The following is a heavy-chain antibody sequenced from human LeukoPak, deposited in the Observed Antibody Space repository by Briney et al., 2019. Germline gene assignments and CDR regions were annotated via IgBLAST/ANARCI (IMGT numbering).Heavy chain of an antibody. CDR2: INPNSGGT. CDR3: ARSRDDAFDI. V-gene: IGHV1-2*02. Sequence: ASVKVSCKASGYTFSGHDMHWVRQAPGQGLEWMGWINPNSGGTDSAQKFQDRVTMARDTSIPTAYMELSRLISDDTAVYYCARSRDDAFDIWGQGTMVTVSS. CDR1: GYTFSGHD. J-gene: IGHJ3*02.